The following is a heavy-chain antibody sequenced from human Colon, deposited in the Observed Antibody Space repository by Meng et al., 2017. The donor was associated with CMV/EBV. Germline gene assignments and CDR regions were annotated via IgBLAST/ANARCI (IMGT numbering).Heavy chain of an antibody. J-gene: IGHJ5*02. CDR1: GGSIRSTSHY. CDR3: AREGYSGVYGGNWFDP. D-gene: IGHD5-12*01. Sequence: SETLSLTCTVSGGSIRSTSHYWAWIRQPPGKGLEYIGSVYFDGAIYYNPSLKTRVIISVDTSRNLVSLKLNSVTAADTAVYYCAREGYSGVYGGNWFDPWGQGTMVTVSS. V-gene: IGHV4-39*02. CDR2: VYFDGAI.